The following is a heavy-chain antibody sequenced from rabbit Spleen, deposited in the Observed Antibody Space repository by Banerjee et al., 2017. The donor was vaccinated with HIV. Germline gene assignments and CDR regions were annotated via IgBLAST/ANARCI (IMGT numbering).Heavy chain of an antibody. V-gene: IGHV1S40*01. Sequence: QSLEESGGDLVKPGASLTLTCTASGVTFSISSYMCWVRQAPGKGLEWIACIDSDSSGFTYFATWAKGRFTISKTSSTTVTLQMTSLTAADTATYFCARDTSSSFSSYGMDLWGPGTLVTVS. CDR2: IDSDSSGFT. CDR3: ARDTSSSFSSYGMDL. J-gene: IGHJ6*01. D-gene: IGHD1-1*01. CDR1: GVTFSISSY.